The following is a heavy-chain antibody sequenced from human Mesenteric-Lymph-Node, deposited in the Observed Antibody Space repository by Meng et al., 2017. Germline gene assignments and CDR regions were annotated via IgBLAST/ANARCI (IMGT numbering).Heavy chain of an antibody. CDR3: ARTNYGDYNWFDP. J-gene: IGHJ5*02. CDR2: IYYSGST. V-gene: IGHV4-31*11. CDR1: VGSISSGGFY. Sequence: QGHCQPWGAGLLLPSETPALTCAVNVGSISSGGFYWSWIRQPPGKGLEWIGYIYYSGSTYYNPSLRSRVAISIDTSKNQFSLKLTSVTAADTAVYFCARTNYGDYNWFDPWGQGTLVTVSS. D-gene: IGHD4-17*01.